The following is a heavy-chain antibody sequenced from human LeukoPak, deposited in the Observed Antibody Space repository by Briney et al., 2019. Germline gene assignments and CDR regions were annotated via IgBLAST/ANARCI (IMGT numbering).Heavy chain of an antibody. CDR2: INWNGGST. CDR3: ASRHSSSWYYYYYYMDV. CDR1: GFTFDDYG. Sequence: GGSLRLSCAASGFTFDDYGMSWVRQAPGKGLEWVSGINWNGGSTGYADSVKGRFTISRDNAKNSLYLQMNSLRAEDTAVYYCASRHSSSWYYYYYYMDVWGKGTTVTVSS. J-gene: IGHJ6*03. V-gene: IGHV3-20*04. D-gene: IGHD6-13*01.